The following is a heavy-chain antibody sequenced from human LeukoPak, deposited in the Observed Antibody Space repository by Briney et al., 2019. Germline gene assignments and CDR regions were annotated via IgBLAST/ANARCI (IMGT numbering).Heavy chain of an antibody. J-gene: IGHJ4*02. V-gene: IGHV4-59*01. CDR2: IYYSGST. Sequence: PSETLSLTCTVSGGSISSYYWSWIRQPPGKGLEWIGYIYYSGSTNYNPSLKSRVTISVDTSKNQFSLKLSSVTAADTAVYYCARGPFDYWGQGTLATVSS. CDR3: ARGPFDY. CDR1: GGSISSYY.